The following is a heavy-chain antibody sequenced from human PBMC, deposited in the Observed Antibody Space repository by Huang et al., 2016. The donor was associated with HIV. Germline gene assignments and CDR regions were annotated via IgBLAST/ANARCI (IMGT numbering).Heavy chain of an antibody. V-gene: IGHV5-51*03. CDR3: AKGRRAFDV. J-gene: IGHJ3*01. CDR1: GYSFSIYW. CDR2: IYPCGAKS. Sequence: EVQLVQSGAEVKKPGESLKISCTGSGYSFSIYWIAWVRQMPGKGLEGRGIIYPCGAKSTYSPSFEGHVSISVDKSINTVYLHWSSLKASDTAIYYCAKGRRAFDVWGQGTWVTVSS.